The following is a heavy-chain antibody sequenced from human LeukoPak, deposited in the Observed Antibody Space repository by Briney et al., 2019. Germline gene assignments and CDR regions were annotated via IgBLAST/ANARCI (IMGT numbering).Heavy chain of an antibody. Sequence: SETLSLTCTVSSGSISSYYWSWIRQPPGKGLEWIGHVYYNGSTNYNPSLKSRVTISVDTSKTKFSLKLSSVTAADTAVYYCARQGRNRDFCSSISCHYFDFWGQGALATVSS. D-gene: IGHD2-2*01. CDR2: VYYNGST. V-gene: IGHV4-59*08. J-gene: IGHJ4*02. CDR3: ARQGRNRDFCSSISCHYFDF. CDR1: SGSISSYY.